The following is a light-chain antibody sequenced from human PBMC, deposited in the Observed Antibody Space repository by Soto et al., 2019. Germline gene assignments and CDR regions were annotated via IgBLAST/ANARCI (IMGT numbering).Light chain of an antibody. Sequence: EIVLTQSPGTLSLSPGERATLSCRASQSVSSSYLAWYQQKPGQAPRLLIYGASSRATGIPDRFSGSGSGTDFPLTIRRLEPEDFAVYYCQQYGSSTAPFGQGTKVEIK. V-gene: IGKV3-20*01. CDR2: GAS. J-gene: IGKJ1*01. CDR1: QSVSSSY. CDR3: QQYGSSTAP.